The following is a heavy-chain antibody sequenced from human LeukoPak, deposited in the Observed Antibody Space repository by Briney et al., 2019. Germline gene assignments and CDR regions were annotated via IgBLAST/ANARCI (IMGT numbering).Heavy chain of an antibody. CDR2: INPNSGGT. D-gene: IGHD3-22*01. V-gene: IGHV1-2*02. J-gene: IGHJ3*02. Sequence: ASVKVSCKASGYTFTGYYMHWVRLAPGQGLEWMGWINPNSGGTDYAQKFQGRVTMTRDTSISTAYMELSRLRSDDTAVYYCARGGNYYDSSGYNDAFDIWGQGTMVTVSS. CDR1: GYTFTGYY. CDR3: ARGGNYYDSSGYNDAFDI.